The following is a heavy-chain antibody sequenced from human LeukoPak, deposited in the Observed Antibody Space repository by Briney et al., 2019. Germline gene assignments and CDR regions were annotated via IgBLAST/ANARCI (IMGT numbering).Heavy chain of an antibody. D-gene: IGHD6-19*01. V-gene: IGHV5-51*01. J-gene: IGHJ6*03. CDR3: ARAGTYYYYHMDV. CDR2: IYPGDSDT. Sequence: GESLKISCKGSGYSFTSYWIGWVRQMPGKGLEWMGIIYPGDSDTRYSPSFQGQVTISADKSISTAYLQWSSLKASDTAIYYCARAGTYYYYHMDVWDKGTTVTVFS. CDR1: GYSFTSYW.